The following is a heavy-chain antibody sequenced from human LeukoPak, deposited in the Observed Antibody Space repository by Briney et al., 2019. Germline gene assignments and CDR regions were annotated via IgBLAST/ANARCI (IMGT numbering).Heavy chain of an antibody. D-gene: IGHD3-10*01. V-gene: IGHV4-61*02. CDR1: GGSISSGSYY. J-gene: IGHJ3*02. CDR3: ARHGSITTTGGDHDAFDI. CDR2: IYTSGST. Sequence: PSQTLSLTCTVSGGSISSGSYYWSWIRQPAGKGLEWIGRIYTSGSTNYNPSLKSRVTISVDTSKNQFSLKLSSVTAADTAVYYCARHGSITTTGGDHDAFDIWGQGTMVTVSS.